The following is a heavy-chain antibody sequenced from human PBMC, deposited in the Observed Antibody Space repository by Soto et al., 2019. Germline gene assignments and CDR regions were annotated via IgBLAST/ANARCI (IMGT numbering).Heavy chain of an antibody. CDR1: GFTFSSYA. V-gene: IGHV3-30-3*01. D-gene: IGHD3-22*01. Sequence: PGGSLRLSCAASGFTFSSYAMHWVRQAPGKGLEWVAVISYDGSNKYYADSVKGRFTISRDNSKNTLYLQMNSLRAEDTAVYYCARDPTDYYDSSGYDPNFDYWGQGTLVTVSS. J-gene: IGHJ4*02. CDR2: ISYDGSNK. CDR3: ARDPTDYYDSSGYDPNFDY.